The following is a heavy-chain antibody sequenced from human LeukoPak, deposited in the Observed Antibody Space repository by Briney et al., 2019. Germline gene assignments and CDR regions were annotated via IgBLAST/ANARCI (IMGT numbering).Heavy chain of an antibody. CDR1: GGSISSYY. V-gene: IGHV4-59*01. J-gene: IGHJ6*03. CDR3: ARGVRSDYDFWSGYYYCYYMDV. Sequence: PSETLSLTCTVSGGSISSYYWSWIRQPPGKGLEWTGYIYYSGSTNYNPSLKSRVTISVDTSKNQFSLKLSSVTAADTAVYYCARGVRSDYDFWSGYYYCYYMDVWGKGTTVTVSS. D-gene: IGHD3-3*01. CDR2: IYYSGST.